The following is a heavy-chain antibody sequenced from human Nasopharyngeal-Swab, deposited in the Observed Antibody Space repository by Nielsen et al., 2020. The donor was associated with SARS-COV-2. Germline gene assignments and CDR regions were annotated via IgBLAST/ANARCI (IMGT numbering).Heavy chain of an antibody. V-gene: IGHV3-21*01. D-gene: IGHD3-3*01. Sequence: WIRQPPGKGLEWVSSISNSSSYIYYADSVKGRFTITRANAKNSLYLQMNSLRAEDTAVYYCARDGLDYDFWSVYFMDVWGQGTTVTVSS. CDR2: ISNSSSYI. J-gene: IGHJ6*02. CDR3: ARDGLDYDFWSVYFMDV.